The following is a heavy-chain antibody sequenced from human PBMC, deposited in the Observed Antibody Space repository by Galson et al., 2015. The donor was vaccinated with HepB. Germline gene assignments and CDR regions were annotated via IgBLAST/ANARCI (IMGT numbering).Heavy chain of an antibody. J-gene: IGHJ4*02. CDR1: GFTFSSYG. D-gene: IGHD6-19*01. CDR2: SSYDGSNK. Sequence: SLRLSCAASGFTFSSYGMHWVRQAPGKGLEWVAVSSYDGSNKYYADSVKGRFTISRDNSKNTLYPQLNSLRAEDTAVYYCAKDHSSGWYLDYWGQGTLVTVSS. CDR3: AKDHSSGWYLDY. V-gene: IGHV3-30*18.